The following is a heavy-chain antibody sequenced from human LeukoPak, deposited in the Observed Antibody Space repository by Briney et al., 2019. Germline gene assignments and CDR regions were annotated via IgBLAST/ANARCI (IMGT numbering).Heavy chain of an antibody. D-gene: IGHD3-16*02. V-gene: IGHV3-74*01. J-gene: IGHJ4*02. CDR1: GFTFSSYW. CDR3: ARDGERGELSLYMDY. CDR2: INSDETIS. Sequence: PGGSLRLSCAASGFTFSSYWMHWVRQVPNQGLMWVSRINSDETISEYVDSVNGRFTISRDNAKNTLYLQMNSLRAEDTAVYYCARDGERGELSLYMDYWGQGTLVTVSS.